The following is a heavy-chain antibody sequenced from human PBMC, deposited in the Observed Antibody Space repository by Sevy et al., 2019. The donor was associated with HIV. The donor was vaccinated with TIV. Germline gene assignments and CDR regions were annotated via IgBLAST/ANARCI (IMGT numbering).Heavy chain of an antibody. CDR2: IIPIFGTT. D-gene: IGHD6-19*01. CDR3: ARLTVAGLGGWFDP. J-gene: IGHJ5*02. CDR1: GGTFNRYA. V-gene: IGHV1-69*13. Sequence: ASVKVSCKASGGTFNRYAISWVRQAPGHGLEWLGGIIPIFGTTNYAQKFQGRVTITADESTSTAYMEVSSLRSEATAVYYCARLTVAGLGGWFDPWGHGTLVTVSS.